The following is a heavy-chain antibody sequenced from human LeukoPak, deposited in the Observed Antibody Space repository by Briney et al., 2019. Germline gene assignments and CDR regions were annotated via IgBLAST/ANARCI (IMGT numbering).Heavy chain of an antibody. V-gene: IGHV4-34*01. CDR3: ARERGYSYRGKDY. Sequence: SETLSLTCAVYGGSFSGYYWSWIRQPPGKGLEWIGEINHSGSTNYNPSLKSRVTISVDTSKNQFSLKLSSVTAADTAVYYCARERGYSYRGKDYWGQGTLVTVSS. CDR1: GGSFSGYY. J-gene: IGHJ4*02. D-gene: IGHD5-18*01. CDR2: INHSGST.